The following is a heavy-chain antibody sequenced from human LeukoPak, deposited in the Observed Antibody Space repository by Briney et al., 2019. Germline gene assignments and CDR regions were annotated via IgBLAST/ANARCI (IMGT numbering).Heavy chain of an antibody. D-gene: IGHD3-22*01. J-gene: IGHJ3*02. CDR2: ISRSGGST. CDR3: AKDGRLYTKYYYDSSGYHDAFDI. Sequence: GGSLRLSCAASGFTFSSYAMSWVRQAPGKGLEWVSAISRSGGSTYYEDSVKGRFTISRDNSKNTLYLQMNSLRAEDTAVYYCAKDGRLYTKYYYDSSGYHDAFDIWGQGTMVTVSS. V-gene: IGHV3-23*01. CDR1: GFTFSSYA.